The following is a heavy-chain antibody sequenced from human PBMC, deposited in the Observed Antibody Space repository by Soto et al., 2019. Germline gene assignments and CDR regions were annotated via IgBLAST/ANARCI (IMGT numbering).Heavy chain of an antibody. D-gene: IGHD5-12*01. CDR1: GFTFSSYA. Sequence: GGSLRLSCAASGFTFSSYAMSWVRQASGKGLEWVSAISGSGGSTYYADSVKGRFTISRDNSKNTLYLQMNSLRAGDTAVYYCGRYRNSDYWGQGTLVTVSS. J-gene: IGHJ4*02. CDR3: GRYRNSDY. CDR2: ISGSGGST. V-gene: IGHV3-23*01.